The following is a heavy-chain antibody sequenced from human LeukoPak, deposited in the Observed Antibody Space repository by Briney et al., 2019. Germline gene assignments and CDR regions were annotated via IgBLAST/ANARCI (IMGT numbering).Heavy chain of an antibody. J-gene: IGHJ6*02. Sequence: PSETLSLTCAVSGGSISSGGYSWSWIRQPPGKGLEWIGYIYHSGSTYYNPSLKSRVTISVDRSKNQFSLKLSSVTAADTAVYYCARAGGNSDYYYYYGMDVWGQGTTVTVSS. V-gene: IGHV4-30-2*01. D-gene: IGHD4-23*01. CDR1: GGSISSGGYS. CDR2: IYHSGST. CDR3: ARAGGNSDYYYYYGMDV.